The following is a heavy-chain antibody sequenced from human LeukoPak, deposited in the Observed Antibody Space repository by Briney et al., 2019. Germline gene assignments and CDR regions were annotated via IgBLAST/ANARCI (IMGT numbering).Heavy chain of an antibody. J-gene: IGHJ6*02. Sequence: GGSLRLSCAASGFTFSRFWMSWVRQAPGKGLEWVANIKRDGSEKYYADSVKGRFTISRDNAKNSLYLQMNSLRAEDTAVYYCAKEQYQLLHYYYYYYYGMDVWAKGPRSPSP. D-gene: IGHD2-2*01. CDR1: GFTFSRFW. CDR2: IKRDGSEK. V-gene: IGHV3-7*01. CDR3: AKEQYQLLHYYYYYYYGMDV.